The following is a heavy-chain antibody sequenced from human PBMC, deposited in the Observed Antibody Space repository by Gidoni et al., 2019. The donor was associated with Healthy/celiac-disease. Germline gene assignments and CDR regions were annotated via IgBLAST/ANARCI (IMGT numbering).Heavy chain of an antibody. CDR2: ISAYNGNT. CDR1: GYTFTSYG. Sequence: QVQLVQSGAEVKKPGASVTVSCKASGYTFTSYGISWVRQAPGQGLEWMGWISAYNGNTNYAQKLQGRVTMTTDTSTSTAYMELRSLRSDDTAVYYCARDANYGGKGGNWFDPWGQGTLVTVSS. J-gene: IGHJ5*02. D-gene: IGHD4-17*01. CDR3: ARDANYGGKGGNWFDP. V-gene: IGHV1-18*04.